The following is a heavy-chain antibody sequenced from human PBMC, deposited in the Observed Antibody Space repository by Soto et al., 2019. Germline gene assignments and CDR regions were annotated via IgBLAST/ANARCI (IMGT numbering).Heavy chain of an antibody. V-gene: IGHV1-2*04. J-gene: IGHJ3*02. CDR2: INPNSGGT. CDR1: GYTFTGYY. Sequence: ASVKVSCKASGYTFTGYYMHWVRQAPGQGLEWMGWINPNSGGTNYAQKFQGWVTMTRDTSISTAYMELSRLRSDDTAVYYCAGTYSSGLENAFDIWGQGTMVTVSS. CDR3: AGTYSSGLENAFDI. D-gene: IGHD6-19*01.